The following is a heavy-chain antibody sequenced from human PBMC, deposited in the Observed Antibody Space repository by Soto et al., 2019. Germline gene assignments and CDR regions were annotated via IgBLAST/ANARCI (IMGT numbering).Heavy chain of an antibody. V-gene: IGHV4-59*01. CDR1: GGSISSYY. Sequence: ETLSLTCTVSGGSISSYYWSWIRQPPGKGLEWIGYIYYSGSTNYNPSLKSRVTISVDTSKNQFSLKLSSVTAADTAVYYCAREGICSGGSCYSGSYFDYWGQGTLVTVSS. J-gene: IGHJ4*02. CDR2: IYYSGST. CDR3: AREGICSGGSCYSGSYFDY. D-gene: IGHD2-15*01.